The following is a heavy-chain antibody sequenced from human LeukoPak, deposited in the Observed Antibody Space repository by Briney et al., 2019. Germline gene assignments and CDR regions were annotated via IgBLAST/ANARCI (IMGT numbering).Heavy chain of an antibody. CDR3: ARASGVAAVDY. Sequence: GGSLRLSCAASGFTFSSYSMNWVRQAPGKGLEWVSSISSSSSYIYHADSVKGRFTISRDNAKNSLYLQMNSLRAEDTAVYYCARASGVAAVDYWGQGTLVTVSS. J-gene: IGHJ4*02. V-gene: IGHV3-21*01. D-gene: IGHD6-19*01. CDR1: GFTFSSYS. CDR2: ISSSSSYI.